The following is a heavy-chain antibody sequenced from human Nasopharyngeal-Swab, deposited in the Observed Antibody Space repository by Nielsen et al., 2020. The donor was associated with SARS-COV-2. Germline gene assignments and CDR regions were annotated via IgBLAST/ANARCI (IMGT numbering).Heavy chain of an antibody. CDR3: ARDGRLHDYGDHRWFDH. CDR2: ISGYNGVT. V-gene: IGHV1-18*01. CDR1: GYTFTSYG. Sequence: ASVKVSCKASGYTFTSYGISWVRQAPEQGLEWMGWISGYNGVTNYAQKFQGRLTMTTDTSTSTVYMDLRSLRSDDTAVYYCARDGRLHDYGDHRWFDHWGQGTLVTVSS. J-gene: IGHJ5*02. D-gene: IGHD4/OR15-4a*01.